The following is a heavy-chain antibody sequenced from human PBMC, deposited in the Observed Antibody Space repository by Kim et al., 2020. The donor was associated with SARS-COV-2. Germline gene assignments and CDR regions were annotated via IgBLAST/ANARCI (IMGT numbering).Heavy chain of an antibody. Sequence: GGSLRLSCAASGFTFSSYEMNWVRQAPGKGLEWVSYISSSGSTIYYADSVKGRFTISRDNAKNSLYLQMNSLRAEDTAVYYCARVPYGSGSYYNDYFDYWGQGTLVTVSS. J-gene: IGHJ4*02. CDR1: GFTFSSYE. D-gene: IGHD3-10*01. CDR3: ARVPYGSGSYYNDYFDY. CDR2: ISSSGSTI. V-gene: IGHV3-48*03.